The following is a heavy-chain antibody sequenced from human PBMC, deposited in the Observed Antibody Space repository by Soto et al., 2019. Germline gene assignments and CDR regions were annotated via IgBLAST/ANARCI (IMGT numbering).Heavy chain of an antibody. Sequence: ASVKVSCKASGYTFNSYGISWVRQAPGQGLEWMGWISAYNGNTNCAQKLQGRVTLTTDTSTSTAYMELRSLTSDDTSVYYCARDRGSGWFVYWGQGALVTVSS. D-gene: IGHD6-19*01. CDR2: ISAYNGNT. V-gene: IGHV1-18*01. J-gene: IGHJ4*02. CDR1: GYTFNSYG. CDR3: ARDRGSGWFVY.